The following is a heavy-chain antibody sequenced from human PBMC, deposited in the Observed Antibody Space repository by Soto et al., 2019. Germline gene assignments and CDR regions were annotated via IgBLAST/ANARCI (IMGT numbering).Heavy chain of an antibody. Sequence: EVQLVESGGDLVQPGGSLRLSCAASGFTVNTAYLSWVRQVPGKGLQWVSIIYNDGTTHYADSVKGRFTIYRDTSKNTLYLQMNTLSAEDTAVYYCARAPTLTTIYASWGQGPLVTVSS. CDR3: ARAPTLTTIYAS. J-gene: IGHJ5*02. CDR2: IYNDGTT. V-gene: IGHV3-66*01. CDR1: GFTVNTAY. D-gene: IGHD4-17*01.